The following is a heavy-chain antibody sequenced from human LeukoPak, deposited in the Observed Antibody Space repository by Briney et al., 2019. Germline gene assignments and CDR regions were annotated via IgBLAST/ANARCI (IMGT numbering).Heavy chain of an antibody. D-gene: IGHD3-10*01. V-gene: IGHV1-46*01. J-gene: IGHJ5*02. CDR3: AREGASLRMVRGVITWFDP. CDR1: GYTFTSYY. CDR2: INPSGGST. Sequence: ASVKVSCKASGYTFTSYYMHWVRQAPGQGLEWMGIINPSGGSTSYAQKFQGRVTMTTDTSTSTAYMELRSLRSDDTAVYYCAREGASLRMVRGVITWFDPWGQGTLVTVSS.